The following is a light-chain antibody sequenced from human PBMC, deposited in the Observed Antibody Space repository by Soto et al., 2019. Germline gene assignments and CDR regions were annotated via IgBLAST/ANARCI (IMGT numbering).Light chain of an antibody. Sequence: QSVLTQPPSVSGAPGQRVTIPCTGSSSNIGGGYEVHWYQQLPGTAPRVLIYGNRNRPSGVPDRFSGSKSGTSASLAITGLQADDEAAYFCLSYGKVFGTGTKLTVL. CDR3: LSYGKV. V-gene: IGLV1-40*01. CDR2: GNR. CDR1: SSNIGGGYE. J-gene: IGLJ1*01.